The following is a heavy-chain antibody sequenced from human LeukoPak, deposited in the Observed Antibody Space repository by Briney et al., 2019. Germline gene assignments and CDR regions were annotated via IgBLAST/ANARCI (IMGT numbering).Heavy chain of an antibody. D-gene: IGHD2-21*01. J-gene: IGHJ4*02. CDR2: IKAVNGDT. V-gene: IGHV1-3*01. CDR3: ARDDCGATCYPGGY. CDR1: GYTFSNYV. Sequence: ASVKVSCKASGYTFSNYVVHWVRQAPGQRGEWMGWIKAVNGDTKSSPNFRGRVTLTRETPASTACMELSSLTSEDTALYYCARDDCGATCYPGGYWGQGTLVTVSS.